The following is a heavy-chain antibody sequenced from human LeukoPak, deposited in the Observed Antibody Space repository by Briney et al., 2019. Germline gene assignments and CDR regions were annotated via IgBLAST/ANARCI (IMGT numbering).Heavy chain of an antibody. J-gene: IGHJ4*02. Sequence: PSETLSLTCTVSGGSISKSGYYWGWIRQPPGKGLEWIANIYYSGSTYYNPSLQSRVTISVDTSKNQFFLNLRSVTAADSAGYYCARDGSDNWGQFDFWGQGALVTVSS. V-gene: IGHV4-39*07. CDR2: IYYSGST. D-gene: IGHD1-1*01. CDR3: ARDGSDNWGQFDF. CDR1: GGSISKSGYY.